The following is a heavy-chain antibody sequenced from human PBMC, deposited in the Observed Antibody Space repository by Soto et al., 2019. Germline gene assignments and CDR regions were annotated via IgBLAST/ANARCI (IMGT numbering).Heavy chain of an antibody. CDR3: AFTARPWYGMYV. Sequence: ASKDLSHPRTGSAGATRNFYRIWCRRPLGHGQDWTVRIHTSGSTNYNPSLKSRVTMSVDTSNNQFSLKLSSVTAADTAVSYCAFTARPWYGMYVPGQGTTVTVS. CDR2: IHTSGST. D-gene: IGHD3-16*01. J-gene: IGHJ6*02. CDR1: AGATRNFY. V-gene: IGHV4-4*07.